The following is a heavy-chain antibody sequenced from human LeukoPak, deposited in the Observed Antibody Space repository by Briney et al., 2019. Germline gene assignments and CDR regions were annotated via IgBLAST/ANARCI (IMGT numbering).Heavy chain of an antibody. CDR3: ASIAAAGTVIMDV. CDR2: INHSGST. D-gene: IGHD6-13*01. V-gene: IGHV4-34*01. J-gene: IGHJ6*03. CDR1: GGPFSGYY. Sequence: SETLSLTCAVYGGPFSGYYWSWIRQPPGKGLEWIGEINHSGSTNYNPSLKSRVTISVDTSKNQFSLKLSSVTAADTAVYYCASIAAAGTVIMDVWGKGTTVTVSS.